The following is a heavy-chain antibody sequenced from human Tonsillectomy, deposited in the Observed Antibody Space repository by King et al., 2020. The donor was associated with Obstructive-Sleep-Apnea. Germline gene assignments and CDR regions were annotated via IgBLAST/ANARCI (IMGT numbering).Heavy chain of an antibody. CDR3: AGAYTRFFGELPYAIDV. CDR2: IYNNGDT. J-gene: IGHJ6*01. V-gene: IGHV4-30-4*01. Sequence: VQLQESGPGLVKPSLTLSLSCSVSGGSVNSGDYFWAWIRQPPGKGLELIGHIYNNGDTYYTPSLSSRLSISVDPSNNQFSLRLSSVTAADTAVYYCAGAYTRFFGELPYAIDVWGQGTSVPVSS. D-gene: IGHD3-10*01. CDR1: GGSVNSGDYF.